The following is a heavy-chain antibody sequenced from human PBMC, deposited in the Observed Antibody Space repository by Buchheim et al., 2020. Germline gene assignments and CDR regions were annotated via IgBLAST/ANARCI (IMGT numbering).Heavy chain of an antibody. V-gene: IGHV3-74*01. CDR1: GFTFSSYW. J-gene: IGHJ4*02. D-gene: IGHD3-22*01. Sequence: EVQLVESGGGFVQPGGSLRLSCAASGFTFSSYWMHWVRQAPGKGLVWVSRINSDGSRISYADSVKGRFTIPRDNAKNTLYLQMNSLRAEDTAVYYCARGPRGYLEYFDYWGQGTL. CDR2: INSDGSRI. CDR3: ARGPRGYLEYFDY.